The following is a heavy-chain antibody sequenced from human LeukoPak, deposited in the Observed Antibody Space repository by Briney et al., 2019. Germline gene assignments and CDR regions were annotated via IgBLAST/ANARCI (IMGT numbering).Heavy chain of an antibody. V-gene: IGHV1-69*04. CDR3: ARGGYGGNPFDY. CDR2: IIPILGIA. J-gene: IGHJ4*02. Sequence: GASVKASCKASGGTFSSYAISWVRQAPGQGLEWMGRIIPILGIANYAQKFQGRVTITADKSTSTAYMELSSLRSEDTAVYYCARGGYGGNPFDYWGQGTLVTVSS. CDR1: GGTFSSYA. D-gene: IGHD4-17*01.